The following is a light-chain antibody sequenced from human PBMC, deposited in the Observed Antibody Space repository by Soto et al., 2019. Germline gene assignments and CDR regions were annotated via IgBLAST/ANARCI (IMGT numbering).Light chain of an antibody. CDR3: QHFGNSRWT. CDR2: GTS. Sequence: EIVLTQSPGTLSLSPGERATLSCRASQSVSSIYLAWYQQRPGQAPSLLIYGTSSRATGIPDRFSGSGSGADFTLTISRLEPEDFAVYYCQHFGNSRWTFGQGTKVKIK. CDR1: QSVSSIY. J-gene: IGKJ1*01. V-gene: IGKV3-20*01.